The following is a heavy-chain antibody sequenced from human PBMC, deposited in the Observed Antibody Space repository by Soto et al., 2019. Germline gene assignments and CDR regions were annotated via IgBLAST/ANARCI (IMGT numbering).Heavy chain of an antibody. CDR1: GFTFSSYG. CDR2: IWYDGSNK. V-gene: IGHV3-33*01. J-gene: IGHJ2*01. CDR3: ARSACDYDYWYFDL. Sequence: QVQLVESGGGVVQPGRSLRLSCAASGFTFSSYGMHWVRQAPGKGLEWVAVIWYDGSNKYYADSVKGRFTISRDNSKNTLYLQMNSLRAEDTAVYYCARSACDYDYWYFDLWGRGTLVTVSS. D-gene: IGHD3-22*01.